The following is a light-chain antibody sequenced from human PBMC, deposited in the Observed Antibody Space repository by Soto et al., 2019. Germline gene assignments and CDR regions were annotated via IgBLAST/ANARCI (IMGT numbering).Light chain of an antibody. V-gene: IGKV3-15*01. CDR3: QQYNNWPIT. Sequence: EIVMTQSPATLSVSPGERATLSCRASQSVSSNLAWYQKKPGQAPSLLIYGASTRATGIPARFSGSGSGTEFTLTISRLQSEECAVYYCQQYNNWPITFGQGTRREIK. J-gene: IGKJ5*01. CDR1: QSVSSN. CDR2: GAS.